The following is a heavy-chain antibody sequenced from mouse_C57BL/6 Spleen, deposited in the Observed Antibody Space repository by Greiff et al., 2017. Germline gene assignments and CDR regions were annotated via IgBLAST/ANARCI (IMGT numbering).Heavy chain of an antibody. D-gene: IGHD2-3*01. CDR1: GYAFTNYL. J-gene: IGHJ2*01. CDR3: ARYDGYPDY. V-gene: IGHV1-54*01. Sequence: VQLQQSGAELVRPGTSVKVSCKASGYAFTNYLIEWVKQRPGHGLEWIGVINPGSGGTNYNEKFKSKATLTADKSSSTAYMQLSSLTSEDSAVYVCARYDGYPDYWGQGTTLTVSS. CDR2: INPGSGGT.